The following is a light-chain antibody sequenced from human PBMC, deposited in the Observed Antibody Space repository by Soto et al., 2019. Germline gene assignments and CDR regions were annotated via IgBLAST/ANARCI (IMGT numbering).Light chain of an antibody. J-gene: IGKJ5*01. Sequence: EIVLTHSPVTLSFFPLEIATLSFSASQSVNNYLVWYQQKPGQAPRLLIYDAFKRATGIPARFSGSGSGTDFTLTISSLEPEDFAVYYCQQSSNWPPINFGQGTRLEIK. CDR3: QQSSNWPPIN. V-gene: IGKV3-11*01. CDR1: QSVNNY. CDR2: DAF.